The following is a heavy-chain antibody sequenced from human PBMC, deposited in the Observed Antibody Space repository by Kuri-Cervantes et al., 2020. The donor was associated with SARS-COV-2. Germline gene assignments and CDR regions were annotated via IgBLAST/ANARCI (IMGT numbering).Heavy chain of an antibody. Sequence: GSLRLSCTVSGGSISSYYWSWIRRPPGKGLEWIGYIYYSGSTNCNPSLKSRVTISVDTSKNQFSLKLSSMTAADTAVYYCARREYWYFDLWGRGTLVTVSS. D-gene: IGHD1-26*01. CDR2: IYYSGST. CDR1: GGSISSYY. V-gene: IGHV4-59*01. J-gene: IGHJ2*01. CDR3: ARREYWYFDL.